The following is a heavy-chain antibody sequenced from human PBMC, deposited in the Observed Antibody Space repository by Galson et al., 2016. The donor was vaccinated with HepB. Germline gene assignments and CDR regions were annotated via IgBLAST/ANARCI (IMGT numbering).Heavy chain of an antibody. V-gene: IGHV3-33*07. CDR3: ARDGWLTGRGIRGGLDV. J-gene: IGHJ6*04. CDR2: IWYDGSNK. Sequence: SLRLSCAASGFTFSSYGMYWVRQAPGKGLEWVTTIWYDGSNKYYADSVKGRFTISRDNSKNTLYLQMNSLRAEGTDVYYCARDGWLTGRGIRGGLDVWGSGTTVTVSS. CDR1: GFTFSSYG. D-gene: IGHD5-24*01.